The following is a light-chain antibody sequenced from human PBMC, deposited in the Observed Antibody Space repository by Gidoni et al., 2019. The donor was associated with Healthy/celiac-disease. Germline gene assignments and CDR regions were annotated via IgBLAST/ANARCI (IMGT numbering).Light chain of an antibody. CDR2: AAS. CDR1: QSISSY. V-gene: IGKV1-39*01. J-gene: IGKJ1*01. Sequence: DIQMTQSPSSLSASVGDRVTITCRASQSISSYLNWYQQKPGKAPKLLIYAASSLQSGVPSRFSGSGSGTDFTLTISSLQPADFATYYCQQSYRSWTFGQGTKVEIK. CDR3: QQSYRSWT.